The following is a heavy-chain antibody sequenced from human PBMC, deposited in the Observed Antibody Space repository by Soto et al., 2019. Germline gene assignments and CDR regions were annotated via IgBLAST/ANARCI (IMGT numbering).Heavy chain of an antibody. J-gene: IGHJ4*02. CDR3: ARQRGNYFDY. D-gene: IGHD3-10*01. V-gene: IGHV4-59*01. CDR2: IYYTGST. CDR1: GGHIITFD. Sequence: SETLSLTCTVSGGHIITFDGSWIRQPQGKGLEWIGYIYYTGSTNYNPSLKSRVTMSVDTSKKQFSLKLTSVNAADTAVYYCARQRGNYFDYWGQGSLVTVSS.